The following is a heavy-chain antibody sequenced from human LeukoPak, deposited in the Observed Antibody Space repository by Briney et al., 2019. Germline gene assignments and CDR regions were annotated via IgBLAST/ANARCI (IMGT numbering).Heavy chain of an antibody. J-gene: IGHJ5*02. CDR2: INHSGST. CDR3: ARLLNYDFWSGYYKYNWFDP. CDR1: GGSISSSSYY. D-gene: IGHD3-3*01. V-gene: IGHV4-39*07. Sequence: PSETLSLTCTVSGGSISSSSYYWSWIRQPPGKGLEWIGEINHSGSTNYNPSLKSRVTISVDTSKNQFSLKLSSVTAADTAVYYCARLLNYDFWSGYYKYNWFDPWGQGTLVTVSS.